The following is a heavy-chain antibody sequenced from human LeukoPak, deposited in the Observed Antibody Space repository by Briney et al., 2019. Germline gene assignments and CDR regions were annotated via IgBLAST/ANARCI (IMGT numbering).Heavy chain of an antibody. Sequence: PGGSLRLSCVASGFTFSNYAMSWVRQSPGKGLEWVSTIVGSGGSTYYADSVKGRFTISRDNSRNRLYVQMNSLRADDTAVYYCARHFDGGSIWGQGTMVTVSS. D-gene: IGHD2-15*01. J-gene: IGHJ3*02. CDR1: GFTFSNYA. V-gene: IGHV3-23*01. CDR3: ARHFDGGSI. CDR2: IVGSGGST.